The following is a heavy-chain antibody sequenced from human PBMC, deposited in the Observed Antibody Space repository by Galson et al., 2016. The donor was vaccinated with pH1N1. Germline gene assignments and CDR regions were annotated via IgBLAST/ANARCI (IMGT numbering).Heavy chain of an antibody. V-gene: IGHV3-9*01. D-gene: IGHD3-10*01. CDR2: ISWNSGTL. Sequence: SLRLSCAASGFTLDDYAMHWVRQAPGKGLEWVSGISWNSGTLGYADSVRGRFTVSRDDAKSTLYLYMGNLRAEDTGIYYCARDLQGVGEHYFDSWGQGTLVTVSS. J-gene: IGHJ4*02. CDR1: GFTLDDYA. CDR3: ARDLQGVGEHYFDS.